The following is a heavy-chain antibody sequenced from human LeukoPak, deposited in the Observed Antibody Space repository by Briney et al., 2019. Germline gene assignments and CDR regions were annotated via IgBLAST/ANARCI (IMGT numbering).Heavy chain of an antibody. CDR2: ISGCGGGT. D-gene: IGHD3-10*01. Sequence: VGSLRLSCAASGFTFSSYAMSWVRQAPGPGLEWVSAISGCGGGTYYADSGKGRFAISRDNSKNTLYLEMNSLRAEDTAVYYCAKTPLWFGEFRPNWFDPWGQGTLVTVPS. J-gene: IGHJ5*02. CDR1: GFTFSSYA. CDR3: AKTPLWFGEFRPNWFDP. V-gene: IGHV3-23*01.